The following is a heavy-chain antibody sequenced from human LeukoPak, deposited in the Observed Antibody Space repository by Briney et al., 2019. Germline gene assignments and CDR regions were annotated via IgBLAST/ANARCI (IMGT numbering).Heavy chain of an antibody. Sequence: GRSLRLSCAASGFTFSSYSMNWVRQAPGKGLEWVSSISSSSSYIYYADSVKGRFTISRDNAKNSLYLQMNSLRAEDTAVYYCACYYYDSSGYYLGNYFDYWGQGTLVTVSS. V-gene: IGHV3-21*01. J-gene: IGHJ4*02. CDR1: GFTFSSYS. D-gene: IGHD3-22*01. CDR2: ISSSSSYI. CDR3: ACYYYDSSGYYLGNYFDY.